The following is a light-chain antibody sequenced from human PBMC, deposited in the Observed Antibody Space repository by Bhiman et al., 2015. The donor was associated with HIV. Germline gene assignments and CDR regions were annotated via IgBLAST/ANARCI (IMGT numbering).Light chain of an antibody. Sequence: QSALTQPASVSGSPGQSITISCSGTSGDVGDYKYVSWYQQHPGKTPRLIIYDVIKRPSGISNRFSGSKSGNTASLTISGLQAEDEADYYCSSFASSSTSYVFGTGTKVTVL. CDR2: DVI. CDR3: SSFASSSTSYV. V-gene: IGLV2-23*02. CDR1: SGDVGDYKY. J-gene: IGLJ1*01.